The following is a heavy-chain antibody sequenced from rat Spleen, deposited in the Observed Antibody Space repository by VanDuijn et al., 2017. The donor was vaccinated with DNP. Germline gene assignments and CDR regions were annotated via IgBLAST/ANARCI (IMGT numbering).Heavy chain of an antibody. D-gene: IGHD1-3*01. Sequence: EVQLVESGGGLVQPGRSLKLSCAASGFIFSTYGMAWVRQAPTKGLEWVASITTGSDNTYYQDSVKGRFTISRDHAKSTLYLQMDSLRSEDTATYFCARHGRVTTVATYWYFDFWGPGTMVTVSS. J-gene: IGHJ1*01. V-gene: IGHV5S13*01. CDR3: ARHGRVTTVATYWYFDF. CDR2: ITTGSDNT. CDR1: GFIFSTYG.